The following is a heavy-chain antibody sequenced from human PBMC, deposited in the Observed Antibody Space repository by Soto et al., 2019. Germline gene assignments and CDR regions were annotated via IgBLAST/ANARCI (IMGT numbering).Heavy chain of an antibody. D-gene: IGHD4-17*01. J-gene: IGHJ4*02. V-gene: IGHV1-18*01. Sequence: ASVKVSCKASGYTFTNSGFSWVRQAPGQGLEWVGWIRVNNGDTHYAQKLQGRVTMTTDTSTSTAFMELRSLTSDDTAVYYCARDLGYSDFGVHYWGQGTLVTVSS. CDR1: GYTFTNSG. CDR2: IRVNNGDT. CDR3: ARDLGYSDFGVHY.